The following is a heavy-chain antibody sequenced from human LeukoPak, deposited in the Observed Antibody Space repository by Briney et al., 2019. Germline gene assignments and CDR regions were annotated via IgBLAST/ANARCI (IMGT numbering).Heavy chain of an antibody. D-gene: IGHD2-15*01. CDR2: INHSGST. Sequence: SETLSLTCAVYGGSFSGYYWSWIRQPPGKGLEWIGEINHSGSTNYNPSLKSRVTISLDMSKNHFSLNLTSVTAADTAVYYCARHSTLLVVAAKAPFDPWGQGTLVTVSS. V-gene: IGHV4-34*01. CDR3: ARHSTLLVVAAKAPFDP. J-gene: IGHJ5*02. CDR1: GGSFSGYY.